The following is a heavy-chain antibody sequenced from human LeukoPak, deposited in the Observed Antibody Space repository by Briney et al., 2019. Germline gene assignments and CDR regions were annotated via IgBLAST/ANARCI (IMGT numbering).Heavy chain of an antibody. CDR2: IYYSGST. D-gene: IGHD2-2*01. V-gene: IGHV4-31*03. CDR3: ARESCSSTSCYGTPLDY. Sequence: SETLSLTCTVSGGSISSGGYYWSWIRQHPGKGLEWIGYIYYSGSTYYNPSLKSRVTISVDTSKNQFSLKLSSVTAADTAVYYCARESCSSTSCYGTPLDYWGQGTLVTVSS. CDR1: GGSISSGGYY. J-gene: IGHJ4*02.